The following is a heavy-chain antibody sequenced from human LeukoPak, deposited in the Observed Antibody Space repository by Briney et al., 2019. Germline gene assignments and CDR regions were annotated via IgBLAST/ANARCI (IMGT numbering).Heavy chain of an antibody. CDR2: ISSSGSTI. CDR1: GFTFSSYE. V-gene: IGHV3-48*03. J-gene: IGHJ4*02. Sequence: GGSLRLSCAASGFTFSSYEMNWVRQAPGKGLEWVSYISSSGSTIYCADSVKGRFTISRDNAKNSLYLQMNSLRAEDTAVYYCARDGDSAPFDYWGQGTLVTVSS. D-gene: IGHD7-27*01. CDR3: ARDGDSAPFDY.